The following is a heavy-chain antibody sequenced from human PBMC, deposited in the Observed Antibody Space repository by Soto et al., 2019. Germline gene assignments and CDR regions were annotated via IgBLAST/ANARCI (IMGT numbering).Heavy chain of an antibody. CDR3: ARDDVRYGMDV. Sequence: GGSLRLSCVASGFTFSDYWIHWVRQAPGKELVWVSRVSNDGGFTIYADSVKGRFTISRDNAKNTVYLQMNSLRAEDTAVDYCARDDVRYGMDVWGQGTTVTVS. J-gene: IGHJ6*02. V-gene: IGHV3-74*01. D-gene: IGHD3-10*01. CDR2: VSNDGGFT. CDR1: GFTFSDYW.